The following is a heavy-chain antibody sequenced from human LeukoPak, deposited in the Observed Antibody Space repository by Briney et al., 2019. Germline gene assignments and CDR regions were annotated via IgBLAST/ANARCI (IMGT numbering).Heavy chain of an antibody. CDR3: ARNRLYGSGSGDFDH. V-gene: IGHV1-18*01. J-gene: IGHJ4*02. CDR1: GYTFSNYG. Sequence: ASVKVSCKASGYTFSNYGISWVRQAPGQGLEWMGWISGYNGNTNYAQKLQGRVTMTTDTSTSTAYMELRSLRSDDTAVYYCARNRLYGSGSGDFDHWGQGTLVTVSS. CDR2: ISGYNGNT. D-gene: IGHD3-10*01.